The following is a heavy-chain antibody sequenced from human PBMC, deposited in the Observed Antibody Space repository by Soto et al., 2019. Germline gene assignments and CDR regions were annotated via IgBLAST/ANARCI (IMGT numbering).Heavy chain of an antibody. CDR2: IFYSGST. CDR3: ARRYSSSFDF. V-gene: IGHV4-59*08. J-gene: IGHJ4*02. D-gene: IGHD6-13*01. CDR1: GGSISSYY. Sequence: SETLSLTCTVSGGSISSYYWIWIRQPPGKGLEWIGYIFYSGSTNYNPSLKSRVTISVDTSKNQFSLKLSSVTAADTAVYYCARRYSSSFDFWGQGALVTVS.